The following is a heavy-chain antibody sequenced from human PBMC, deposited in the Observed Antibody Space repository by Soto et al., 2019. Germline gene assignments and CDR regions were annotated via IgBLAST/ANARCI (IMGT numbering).Heavy chain of an antibody. CDR2: ISGSGGST. CDR1: GFTFSSYA. V-gene: IGHV3-23*01. CDR3: AKGGGSSSLYCYGMDV. J-gene: IGHJ6*02. Sequence: GGSLRLSCAASGFTFSSYAMSWVRQAPGKGLEWVSAISGSGGSTYYADSVKGRFTISRDNSKNTLYLQMNSLRAEDTAVYYCAKGGGSSSLYCYGMDVRGQGTSVTVSS. D-gene: IGHD6-6*01.